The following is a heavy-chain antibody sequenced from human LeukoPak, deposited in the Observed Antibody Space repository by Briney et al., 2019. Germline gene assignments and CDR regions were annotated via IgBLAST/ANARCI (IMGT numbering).Heavy chain of an antibody. D-gene: IGHD4-11*01. CDR1: KFTFSHYG. J-gene: IGHJ4*02. CDR3: TKDAQRGFDYRNSLEK. V-gene: IGHV3-33*06. CDR2: IWNDGSNQ. Sequence: HPGGSLRLSCAASKFTFSHYGMHWVRQAPGKGLEWVAVIWNDGSNQYYADSVKGRFTVSRDNSQNTLYLQVNSLRPEDTAVYYCTKDAQRGFDYRNSLEKWGRGTLVTVSS.